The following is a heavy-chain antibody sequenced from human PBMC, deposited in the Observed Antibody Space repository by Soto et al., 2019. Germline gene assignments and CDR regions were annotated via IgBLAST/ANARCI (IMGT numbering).Heavy chain of an antibody. D-gene: IGHD1-26*01. Sequence: SETLSLTCTVSGGSISSSSYYWGWIRQPPGKGLEWIGSIYYSGSTYYNPSLKSRVTISVDTSKNQFSLKLSSVTAADTAVYYCARRLGYYVTGYYFDYWGQGTLVTV. CDR2: IYYSGST. J-gene: IGHJ4*02. CDR1: GGSISSSSYY. V-gene: IGHV4-39*01. CDR3: ARRLGYYVTGYYFDY.